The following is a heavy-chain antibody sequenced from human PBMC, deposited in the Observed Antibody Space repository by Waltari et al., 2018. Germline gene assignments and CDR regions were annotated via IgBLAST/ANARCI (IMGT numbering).Heavy chain of an antibody. CDR1: GGSISSSSYY. CDR3: ASYGHYYYYGMDV. J-gene: IGHJ6*02. Sequence: QLQLQESGPGLVKPSETLSLTCTVSGGSISSSSYYWGWIRQPPGKGLVWIGSIYYSGSTYYNPSLKSRVTISVDTSKNQFSLKLSSVTAADTAVYYCASYGHYYYYGMDVWGQGTTVTVSS. CDR2: IYYSGST. V-gene: IGHV4-39*01. D-gene: IGHD3-10*01.